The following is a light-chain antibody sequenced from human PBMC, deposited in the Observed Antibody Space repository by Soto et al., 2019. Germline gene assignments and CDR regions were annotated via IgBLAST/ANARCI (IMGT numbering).Light chain of an antibody. CDR1: QSVSSY. Sequence: EIVLTQSPGTLSLSPGKRATLSCRASQSVSSYLAWYQQKPGQAPRLLIYDASHRATGIPARFIGSGSGTDFTLTISSLEPEDFSVYYCQQRSNWPLGFGPGTKVDI. J-gene: IGKJ3*01. CDR2: DAS. V-gene: IGKV3-11*01. CDR3: QQRSNWPLG.